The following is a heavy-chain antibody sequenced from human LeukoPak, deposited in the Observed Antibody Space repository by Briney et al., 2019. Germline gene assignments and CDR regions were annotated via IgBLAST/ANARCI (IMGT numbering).Heavy chain of an antibody. Sequence: PAESLKISCKGSGYSFTTYWIGWVRQMPGKGLEWMGIIYPGDSDTRYSPSFQGQVTISADKSISTAYLQWSSLKASDTAMYYCTRGRRTGGEEYYFDYWGQGTLVSVSS. CDR1: GYSFTTYW. J-gene: IGHJ4*02. D-gene: IGHD3-16*01. CDR3: TRGRRTGGEEYYFDY. CDR2: IYPGDSDT. V-gene: IGHV5-51*01.